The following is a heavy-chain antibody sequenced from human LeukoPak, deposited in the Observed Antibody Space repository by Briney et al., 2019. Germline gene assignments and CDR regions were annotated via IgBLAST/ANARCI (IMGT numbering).Heavy chain of an antibody. CDR2: INPNSAIT. CDR1: GYTFTDYD. V-gene: IGHV1-8*03. CDR3: ARGDFGETNTAFDV. D-gene: IGHD4-17*01. Sequence: ASVKVSCKTSGYTFTDYDVHWVRQAPGQGLEWMGWINPNSAITNYAQRLQGRVTFTRDTSLSVAYMELSSLTSEDAAVYFCARGDFGETNTAFDVWGQGTLVAVSS. J-gene: IGHJ3*01.